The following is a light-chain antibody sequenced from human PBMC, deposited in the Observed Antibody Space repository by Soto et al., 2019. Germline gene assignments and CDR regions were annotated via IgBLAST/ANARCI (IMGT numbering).Light chain of an antibody. CDR3: QSYDSSRVV. Sequence: QSVWTRAHSVSCAPGQRVTISCTGSSSNMGAVYDLHWDHQLPLTSPTLLIYGNSNRPSAVPDRFSGSKSGTSASLAITGLQAEDEADYYCQSYDSSRVVFGGGTKVTVL. CDR2: GNS. CDR1: SSNMGAVYD. J-gene: IGLJ2*01. V-gene: IGLV1-40*01.